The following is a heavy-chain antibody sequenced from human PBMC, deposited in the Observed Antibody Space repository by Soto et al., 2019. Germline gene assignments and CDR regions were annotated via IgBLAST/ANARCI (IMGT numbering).Heavy chain of an antibody. V-gene: IGHV3-33*01. D-gene: IGHD2-15*01. CDR2: IWYDGSNK. J-gene: IGHJ4*02. Sequence: GGSLRLSCAASGFTFSSYGMHWVRQAPGKGLEWVAVIWYDGSNKYYADSVKGRFTISRDNSKNTLYLQMNSLRAEDTAVYYCARDGYCSGGSCYSLPVFDYWGQGA. CDR1: GFTFSSYG. CDR3: ARDGYCSGGSCYSLPVFDY.